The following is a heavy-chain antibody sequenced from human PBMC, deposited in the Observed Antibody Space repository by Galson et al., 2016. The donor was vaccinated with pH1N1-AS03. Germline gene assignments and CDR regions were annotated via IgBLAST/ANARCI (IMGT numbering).Heavy chain of an antibody. CDR2: IWNDGSLK. CDR1: GFTFRTFG. Sequence: LSCAASGFTFRTFGMHWVRQAPGKGLEWVAVIWNDGSLKKYGDSVKGRFIISRDNSNNTVSLEMSSLRAEDTAVYYCVTGNQNYFDYWGQGTLVTVSS. D-gene: IGHD2-8*02. V-gene: IGHV3-33*01. J-gene: IGHJ4*02. CDR3: VTGNQNYFDY.